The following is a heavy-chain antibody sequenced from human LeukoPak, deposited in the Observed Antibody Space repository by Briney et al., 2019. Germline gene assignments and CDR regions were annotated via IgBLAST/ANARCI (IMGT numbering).Heavy chain of an antibody. CDR3: AKGVNYYGSGSYYPSYYFDY. CDR2: ISWNSGSI. D-gene: IGHD3-10*01. CDR1: GFTFDDYA. V-gene: IGHV3-9*01. Sequence: PGGSLRLSCAASGFTFDDYAMHWVRQAPGKGLEWVSGISWNSGSIGYADSVKGRFTISRDNSKNTLYPQMNSLRAEDTAVYYCAKGVNYYGSGSYYPSYYFDYWGQGTLVTVSS. J-gene: IGHJ4*02.